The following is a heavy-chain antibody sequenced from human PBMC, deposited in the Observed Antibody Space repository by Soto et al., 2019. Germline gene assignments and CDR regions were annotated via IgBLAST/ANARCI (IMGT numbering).Heavy chain of an antibody. D-gene: IGHD2-2*01. CDR2: ISYDGSNK. J-gene: IGHJ6*02. Sequence: LRLSCAASGFTFSSYGMHWVRQAPGKGLEWVAVISYDGSNKYYADSVKGRFTISRDNSKNTLYLQMNSLRADDTAVYYCAKDSTYCSSTSCAKNGGMDVWGQGTTVTVSS. CDR3: AKDSTYCSSTSCAKNGGMDV. V-gene: IGHV3-30*18. CDR1: GFTFSSYG.